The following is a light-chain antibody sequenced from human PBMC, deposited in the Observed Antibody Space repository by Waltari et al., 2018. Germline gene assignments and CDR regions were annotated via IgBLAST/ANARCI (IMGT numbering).Light chain of an antibody. CDR1: SNDIGTSDL. Sequence: QSALTQPASVSGSPGQSITPSCTGTSNDIGTSDLVSGYQHRPGAAPQLLMYGATKRPSGVSNRFSGSKSGKTASLTISGLQTEDEADYYCFSFVAANSFVFGPGTKVTVL. J-gene: IGLJ1*01. V-gene: IGLV2-23*01. CDR3: FSFVAANSFV. CDR2: GAT.